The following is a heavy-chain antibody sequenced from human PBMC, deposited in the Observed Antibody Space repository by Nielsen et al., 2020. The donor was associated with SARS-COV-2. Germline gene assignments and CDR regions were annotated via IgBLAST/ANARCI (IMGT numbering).Heavy chain of an antibody. Sequence: GGSLRLSCAASGFTFDDYAMHWVRHAPGKGLEWVSGISWNSGSIGYADSVKGRFTISRDNAKNSLYLQMNSLRAEDTAVYYCARAFEELGYCSSTSCPFDYWGQGTLVTVSS. V-gene: IGHV3-9*01. D-gene: IGHD2-2*01. CDR2: ISWNSGSI. CDR1: GFTFDDYA. J-gene: IGHJ4*02. CDR3: ARAFEELGYCSSTSCPFDY.